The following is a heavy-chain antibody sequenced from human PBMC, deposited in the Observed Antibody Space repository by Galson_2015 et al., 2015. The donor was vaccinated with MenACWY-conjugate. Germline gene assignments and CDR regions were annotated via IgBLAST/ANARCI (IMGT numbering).Heavy chain of an antibody. V-gene: IGHV3-7*03. CDR2: IKPDGSEK. D-gene: IGHD3-22*01. Sequence: SLRLSCAVSGFTFSRYWMHWVRQAPGKGLEWVADIKPDGSEKYYADSVKGRFTISRDNVKNSLYLQMNSLGAEDAAVYYCASEDYYYDSSSRRKLSMDYWGQGTLVTVSS. CDR1: GFTFSRYW. J-gene: IGHJ4*02. CDR3: ASEDYYYDSSSRRKLSMDY.